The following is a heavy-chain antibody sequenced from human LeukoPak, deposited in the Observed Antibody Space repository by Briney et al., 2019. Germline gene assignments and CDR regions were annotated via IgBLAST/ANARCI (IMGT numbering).Heavy chain of an antibody. Sequence: VASVKVSCKTSGYTFTTYYMHWVRQAPGQGLEWMGIINPTTGVTNYAQKFQGRVSMTRDTSASTVYMELSSLRSEDTAVYYCARSPSGSYGDFDYWGQGTLVTVSS. CDR2: INPTTGVT. CDR1: GYTFTTYY. J-gene: IGHJ4*02. CDR3: ARSPSGSYGDFDY. V-gene: IGHV1-46*01. D-gene: IGHD1-26*01.